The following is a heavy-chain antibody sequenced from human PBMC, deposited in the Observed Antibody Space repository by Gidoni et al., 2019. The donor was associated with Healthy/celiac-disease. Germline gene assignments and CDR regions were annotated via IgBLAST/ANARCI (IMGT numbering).Heavy chain of an antibody. CDR1: GFTFSSYA. Sequence: EVQLLESGGGLVQPGGSLRLSCAASGFTFSSYAMSWVRQAPGKGLEWVSAISGSGGSTYDADSVKGRFTISRDNSKNTLYLQMNSLRAEDTAVYYCAKALGRIAAAGTKGYGMDVWGQGTTVTVSS. D-gene: IGHD6-13*01. V-gene: IGHV3-23*01. J-gene: IGHJ6*02. CDR3: AKALGRIAAAGTKGYGMDV. CDR2: ISGSGGST.